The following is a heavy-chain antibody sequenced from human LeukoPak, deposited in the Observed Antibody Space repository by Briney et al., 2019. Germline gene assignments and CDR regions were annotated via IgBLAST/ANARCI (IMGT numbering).Heavy chain of an antibody. D-gene: IGHD3-22*01. CDR3: VRDISGYYFDY. Sequence: GGSLRLSCAASGFTFSDCHMTWLRQAPGKGLEWVSYISGSSIYTRYADSVKGRFTISRDNAKNSLYLQMNSLRAEDTALYYCVRDISGYYFDYWGQGTLVTVSS. J-gene: IGHJ4*02. CDR2: ISGSSIYT. V-gene: IGHV3-11*05. CDR1: GFTFSDCH.